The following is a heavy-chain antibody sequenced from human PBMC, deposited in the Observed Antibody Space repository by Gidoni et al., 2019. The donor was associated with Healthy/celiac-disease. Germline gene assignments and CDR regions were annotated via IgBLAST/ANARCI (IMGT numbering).Heavy chain of an antibody. J-gene: IGHJ4*02. CDR1: GFTFSSYS. CDR3: ARDRRIAVAGTSGY. D-gene: IGHD6-19*01. CDR2: ISSSSSYI. V-gene: IGHV3-21*01. Sequence: EVQLVESGGGLVKPGGSLTLSCAASGFTFSSYSMNWVRQAPGKGLECVSSISSSSSYIYYADSVKGRFTISRDNAKNSLYLQMNSLRAEDTAVYYCARDRRIAVAGTSGYWGQGTLVTVSS.